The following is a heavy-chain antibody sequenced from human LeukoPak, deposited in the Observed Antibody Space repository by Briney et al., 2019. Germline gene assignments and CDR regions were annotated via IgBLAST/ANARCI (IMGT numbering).Heavy chain of an antibody. CDR3: YRWELLPMRAFDI. D-gene: IGHD3-10*01. J-gene: IGHJ3*02. CDR1: GFTVSSNY. Sequence: GGSLRLSCAASGFTVSSNYMSWVRQAPGKGLEWVSIIYSGGSTFYADSVKGRFTISRDNSKNTLYLQMNSLKTEDTAVYYCYRWELLPMRAFDIWGQGTMVTVSS. CDR2: IYSGGST. V-gene: IGHV3-53*01.